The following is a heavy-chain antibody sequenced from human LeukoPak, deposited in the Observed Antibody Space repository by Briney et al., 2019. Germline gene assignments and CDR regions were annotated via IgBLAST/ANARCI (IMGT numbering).Heavy chain of an antibody. Sequence: SETLSLTCTVSGGSITNYYWSWIRQPPGKGLEWIGYIYYSGSTNYNPSLKSRVTTSVDTSKGQFSLKLTSVTAADTAVYYCARYTAMAPFYFDYWGQGTLVTVSS. CDR1: GGSITNYY. D-gene: IGHD5-18*01. CDR2: IYYSGST. V-gene: IGHV4-59*08. J-gene: IGHJ4*02. CDR3: ARYTAMAPFYFDY.